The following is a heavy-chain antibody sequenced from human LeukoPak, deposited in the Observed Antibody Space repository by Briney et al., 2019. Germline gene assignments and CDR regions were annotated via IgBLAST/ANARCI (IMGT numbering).Heavy chain of an antibody. V-gene: IGHV4-59*08. CDR1: GGSISNYY. D-gene: IGHD1-26*01. CDR3: ARHSGASPHYFDY. CDR2: IYYSGTT. J-gene: IGHJ4*02. Sequence: AETLSLTCTVSGGSISNYYWSWIRQPPGKGLEWIGFIYYSGTTHYNPSLKSRVTMSVATSNNQFSLRLSSVTAADTAIYYCARHSGASPHYFDYWGQGALVTVSS.